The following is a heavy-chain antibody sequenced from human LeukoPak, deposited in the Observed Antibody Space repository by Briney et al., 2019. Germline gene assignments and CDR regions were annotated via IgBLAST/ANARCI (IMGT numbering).Heavy chain of an antibody. J-gene: IGHJ4*02. CDR1: GGTFTIYA. V-gene: IGHV1-69*06. CDR3: ARGMGSSWYDY. D-gene: IGHD6-13*01. CDR2: IIPIFGTA. Sequence: SLRVSSKASGGTFTIYAISCVRHAPGQGLEWMGGIIPIFGTANYAQKFQGRVTITADKSTSTAYMELSSLRSEDTAVYYCARGMGSSWYDYWGQGTLVTVSS.